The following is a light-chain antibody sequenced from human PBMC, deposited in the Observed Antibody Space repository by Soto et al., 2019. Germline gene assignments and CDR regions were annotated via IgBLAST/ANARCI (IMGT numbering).Light chain of an antibody. CDR3: QQYGSSPNT. Sequence: EIVLAQSPGTLSLSPGERATLSCRASQSVSSSYLAWYQQKPGQAPRLLISGASSRATGISDRFSGSGSGTDFTLTISRLEPEDFAVYYCQQYGSSPNTFGGGTKVDI. J-gene: IGKJ4*01. V-gene: IGKV3-20*01. CDR1: QSVSSSY. CDR2: GAS.